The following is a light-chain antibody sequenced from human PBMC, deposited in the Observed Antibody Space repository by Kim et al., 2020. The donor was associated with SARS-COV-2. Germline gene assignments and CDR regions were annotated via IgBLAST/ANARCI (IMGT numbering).Light chain of an antibody. CDR3: NSRDSSGSQLF. J-gene: IGLJ2*01. V-gene: IGLV3-19*01. Sequence: SSELTQDPAVSVALGQTVRITCQGDSLRSYYATWYQQKPGQAPILVIYGKNNRPSGIPDRFSGSSSGNTASLTITGAQAGDEADYYCNSRDSSGSQLFFG. CDR1: SLRSYY. CDR2: GKN.